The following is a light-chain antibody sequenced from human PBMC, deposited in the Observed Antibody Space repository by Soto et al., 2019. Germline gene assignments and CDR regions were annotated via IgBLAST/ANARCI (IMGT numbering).Light chain of an antibody. Sequence: DIQMTQSPSSLSASVGDRVTITCQASQAISNYLNWYQQKPGTAPKLLIYGASNLETGVPSRFSGGGFGTDFIFTISSLQPEDIATYYCQQCDNLPYTFGQGTKLEI. J-gene: IGKJ2*01. CDR3: QQCDNLPYT. CDR1: QAISNY. V-gene: IGKV1-33*01. CDR2: GAS.